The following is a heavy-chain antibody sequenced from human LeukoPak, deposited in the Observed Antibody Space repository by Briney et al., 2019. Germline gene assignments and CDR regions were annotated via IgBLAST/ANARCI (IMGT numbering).Heavy chain of an antibody. Sequence: GGSLRLSCAASGFTFSSYWMSWVRQAPGKGLEWVANIKQDGSEKYYVDSVKGRFTISRDNAKNSLYLQMNSLRAEDTAVYYCARRGDRDSRGYYLDFDYWGQGTLVTVSS. J-gene: IGHJ4*02. CDR2: IKQDGSEK. D-gene: IGHD3-22*01. CDR3: ARRGDRDSRGYYLDFDY. CDR1: GFTFSSYW. V-gene: IGHV3-7*03.